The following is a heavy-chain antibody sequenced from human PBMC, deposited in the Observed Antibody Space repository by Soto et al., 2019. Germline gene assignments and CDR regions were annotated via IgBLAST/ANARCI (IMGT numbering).Heavy chain of an antibody. CDR2: ITAYNGNT. V-gene: IGHV1-18*01. J-gene: IGHJ5*02. CDR3: EREGPNHRLS. Sequence: RQTPGQGLEWMGWITAYNGNTKYAQKWQGRVTMTTDTSTSTAYMELRSLRSDDTAVYYCEREGPNHRLSWGQGTLVTVSS. D-gene: IGHD3-16*02.